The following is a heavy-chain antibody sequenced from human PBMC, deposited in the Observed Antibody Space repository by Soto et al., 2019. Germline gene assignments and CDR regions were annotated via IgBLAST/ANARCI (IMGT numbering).Heavy chain of an antibody. CDR3: ARDLGYFDY. J-gene: IGHJ4*02. CDR2: IKQDGSEK. Sequence: GGSLRLSCAASGFTFGSYSMNWVRQAPGKGLEWVANIKQDGSEKYYVDSVKGRFTISRDNAKNSLYLQMNSLRAEDTAVYYCARDLGYFDYWGQGTLVTVSS. CDR1: GFTFGSYS. D-gene: IGHD3-16*01. V-gene: IGHV3-7*01.